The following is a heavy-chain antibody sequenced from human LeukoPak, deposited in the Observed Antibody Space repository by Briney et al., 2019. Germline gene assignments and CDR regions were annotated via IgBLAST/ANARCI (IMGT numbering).Heavy chain of an antibody. CDR1: GFTFSTHA. CDR2: ISGSGGST. J-gene: IGHJ4*02. CDR3: AKDHPSGYYFDY. Sequence: GGSLRLSCAASGFTFSTHAMSWVRQAPGKGLEWVSAISGSGGSTFNADSVKGRFTISRDNSKNTLFLQMNSLGAEDTAIYYCAKDHPSGYYFDYWGQGTLVAVSS. D-gene: IGHD1-14*01. V-gene: IGHV3-23*01.